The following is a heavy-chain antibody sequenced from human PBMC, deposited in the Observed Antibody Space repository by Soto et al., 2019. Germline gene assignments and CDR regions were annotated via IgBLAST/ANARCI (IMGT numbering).Heavy chain of an antibody. Sequence: SETLSLTCAFYVVSFSGYYWSCIRHPPGKWLEWIGEINHSGSTNYNPSLKSRVTISVDTSKNQFSLKLSSVTAADTAVYYCARGLTGLRFLEWLLYGYYFDYWGQGTLVNVSA. D-gene: IGHD3-3*01. CDR2: INHSGST. J-gene: IGHJ4*02. V-gene: IGHV4-34*01. CDR1: VVSFSGYY. CDR3: ARGLTGLRFLEWLLYGYYFDY.